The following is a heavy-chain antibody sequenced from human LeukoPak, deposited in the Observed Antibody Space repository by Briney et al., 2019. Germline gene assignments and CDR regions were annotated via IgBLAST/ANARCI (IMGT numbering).Heavy chain of an antibody. CDR1: GFTFSSYA. Sequence: GGSLRLSCAASGFTFSSYAMHWVRQAPGKGLKWVAVISYDGSNKYYADSVKGRFTISRDNSKNTLYLQMNSLRAEDTAVYYCARDRRRIAVAGLFDYWGQGTLVTVSS. J-gene: IGHJ4*02. D-gene: IGHD6-19*01. CDR2: ISYDGSNK. V-gene: IGHV3-30-3*01. CDR3: ARDRRRIAVAGLFDY.